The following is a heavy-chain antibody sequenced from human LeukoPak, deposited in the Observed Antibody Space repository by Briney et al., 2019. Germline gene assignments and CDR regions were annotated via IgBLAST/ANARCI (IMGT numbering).Heavy chain of an antibody. CDR1: GFTFSSYA. CDR2: ISNSGGST. J-gene: IGHJ4*02. Sequence: GGSLRLSCAAFGFTFSSYAMSWVRQAPGKGLEWVSGISNSGGSTYYADSVKGRFTISRDNSKNTLYLQMNSLRAEDTAVYYCAKGRRGYDSAFDYWGQGTLVTVSS. V-gene: IGHV3-23*01. D-gene: IGHD5-12*01. CDR3: AKGRRGYDSAFDY.